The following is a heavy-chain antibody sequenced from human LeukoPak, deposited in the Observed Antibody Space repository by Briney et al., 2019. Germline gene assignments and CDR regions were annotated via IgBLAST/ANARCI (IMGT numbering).Heavy chain of an antibody. D-gene: IGHD6-13*01. CDR3: ARDLRTIAAAGTVYFDY. CDR2: IWYDGSNK. Sequence: GGSLRLSCAASGFSFSSYGMHWVRQAPGKGLEWVAVIWYDGSNKYYADSVKGRFTISRDNSKNTLYLQMKSLRAEDTAVYYCARDLRTIAAAGTVYFDYWGQGTLVTVSS. V-gene: IGHV3-33*01. J-gene: IGHJ4*02. CDR1: GFSFSSYG.